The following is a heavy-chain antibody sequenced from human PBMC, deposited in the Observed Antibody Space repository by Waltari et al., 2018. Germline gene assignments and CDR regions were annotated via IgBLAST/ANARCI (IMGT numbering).Heavy chain of an antibody. V-gene: IGHV3-30-3*01. J-gene: IGHJ1*01. CDR2: ISYDGSNK. CDR1: GFTFRSYA. Sequence: QVQLVESGGGVVQPGRSLRISCAASGFTFRSYAMHWVRQAPGKGLEWVAVISYDGSNKYYADSVKGRFTISRDNSKNTLYLQMNSLRAEDTAVYYCARSKRAEYFQHWGQGTLVTVSS. CDR3: ARSKRAEYFQH.